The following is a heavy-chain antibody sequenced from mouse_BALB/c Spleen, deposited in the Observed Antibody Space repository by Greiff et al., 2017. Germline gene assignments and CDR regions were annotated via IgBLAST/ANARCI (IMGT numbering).Heavy chain of an antibody. CDR3: VRDYYGSSRYWYFDV. V-gene: IGHV2-9-2*01. CDR2: ICTGGGT. Sequence: QVQLKESGPGLVAPSQSLSITCTVSGFSLTSYDISWIRQPPGKGLEWLGVICTGGGTNYNSAFMSRLSISKDNSKSQVFLKMNSLQTDDTAIYYCVRDYYGSSRYWYFDVWGAGTTVTVSS. CDR1: GFSLTSYD. J-gene: IGHJ1*01. D-gene: IGHD1-1*01.